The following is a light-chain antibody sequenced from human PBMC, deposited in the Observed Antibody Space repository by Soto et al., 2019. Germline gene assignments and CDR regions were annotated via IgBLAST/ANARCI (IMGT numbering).Light chain of an antibody. Sequence: DIQMTQSPSSLSASVGDRVTITCRASQSISSYLNWYQQKPGKAPKLLIYAASSLQSGVPSGFSGSGSGTDFTLTISSLQPEDFATYYCQQSYSSITFGQGTRLEI. V-gene: IGKV1-39*01. J-gene: IGKJ5*01. CDR2: AAS. CDR1: QSISSY. CDR3: QQSYSSIT.